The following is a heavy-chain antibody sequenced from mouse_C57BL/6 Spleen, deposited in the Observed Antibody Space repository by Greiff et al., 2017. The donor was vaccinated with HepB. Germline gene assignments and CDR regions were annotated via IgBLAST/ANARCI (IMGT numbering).Heavy chain of an antibody. D-gene: IGHD3-2*02. J-gene: IGHJ3*01. CDR3: ARQDSSGYDWFAY. CDR1: GFTFSSYG. CDR2: ISSGGSYT. Sequence: EVHVVESGGDLVKPGGSLKLSCAASGFTFSSYGMSWVRQTPDKRLEWVATISSGGSYTYYPDSVKGRFTISRDNAKNTLYLQMSSLKSEDTAMYYCARQDSSGYDWFAYWGQGTLVTVSA. V-gene: IGHV5-6*01.